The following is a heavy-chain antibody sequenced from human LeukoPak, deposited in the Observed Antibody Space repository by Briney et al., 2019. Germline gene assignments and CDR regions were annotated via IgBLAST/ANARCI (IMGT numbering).Heavy chain of an antibody. J-gene: IGHJ6*02. CDR3: ARGPIQLWIHNAMDV. V-gene: IGHV3-49*04. CDR1: GFIFGDHA. D-gene: IGHD5-24*01. Sequence: SGGSLRLSCIGSGFIFGDHAMSWVRQAPGKGLEWVGFIRSKAYRATTEYAASVKGRFTISRDDSASIAYLQMNSLRTEDTAVYYCARGPIQLWIHNAMDVWGQGTTVTVSS. CDR2: IRSKAYRATT.